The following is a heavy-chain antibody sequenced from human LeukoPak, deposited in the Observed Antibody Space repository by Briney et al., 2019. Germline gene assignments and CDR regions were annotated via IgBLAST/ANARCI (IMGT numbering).Heavy chain of an antibody. CDR1: GYTFTGYY. CDR2: INPNSGGT. J-gene: IGHJ6*02. V-gene: IGHV1-2*02. Sequence: SVKVSCKASGYTFTGYYMHWVRQAPGQGLEWMGWINPNSGGTNYAQKFQGRVTMTRDTSISTAYMELSRLRSDDTAVYYCARDRIVVVTASQGYYYGMDVWGQGTTVTVSS. CDR3: ARDRIVVVTASQGYYYGMDV. D-gene: IGHD2-21*02.